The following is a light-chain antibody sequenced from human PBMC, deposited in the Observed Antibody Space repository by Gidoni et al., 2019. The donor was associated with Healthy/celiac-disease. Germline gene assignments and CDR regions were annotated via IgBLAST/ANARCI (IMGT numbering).Light chain of an antibody. Sequence: DIVMTQSPATLSVSPGERATLSCRASQSVSSNLAWYQQKPGQAPSLLIYGASTRATGIPARFSGSGSGTEFTLTISSLQSEDFAVYYCQQYNNWPRTFGPGTKVDIK. V-gene: IGKV3-15*01. J-gene: IGKJ3*01. CDR1: QSVSSN. CDR3: QQYNNWPRT. CDR2: GAS.